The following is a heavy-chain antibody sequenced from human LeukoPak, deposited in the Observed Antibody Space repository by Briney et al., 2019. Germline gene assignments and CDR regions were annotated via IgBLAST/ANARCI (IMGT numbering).Heavy chain of an antibody. CDR3: AKDYLPYSSGWDPYYYYGMDV. CDR1: GFTFSSYA. CDR2: ISGSGGST. J-gene: IGHJ6*02. D-gene: IGHD6-19*01. V-gene: IGHV3-23*01. Sequence: GGSLRLSCAASGFTFSSYAMSWVRQAPGKGLEWVSAISGSGGSTYYADSVKGRFTISRDNSKNTLYLQMNSLRAEDTAVYYCAKDYLPYSSGWDPYYYYGMDVWGQGTTVTVS.